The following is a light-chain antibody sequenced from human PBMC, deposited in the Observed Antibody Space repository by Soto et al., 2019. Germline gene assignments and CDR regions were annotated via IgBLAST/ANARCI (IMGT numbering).Light chain of an antibody. V-gene: IGLV2-23*03. CDR3: CSYAGSSTFVV. CDR1: SSDVGNYNL. J-gene: IGLJ2*01. CDR2: EGT. Sequence: QSALTQPASVSGSPGQSITVSCTGTSSDVGNYNLVSWYQQYPGQTPKLIIYEGTKRPSGVSNRFSGSTSGNTASLTISGLQAEDEADYYCCSYAGSSTFVVFGGGTKVTVL.